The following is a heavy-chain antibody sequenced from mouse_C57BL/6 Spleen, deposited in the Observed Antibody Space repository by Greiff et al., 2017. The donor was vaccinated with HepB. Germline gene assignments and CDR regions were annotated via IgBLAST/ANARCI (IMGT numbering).Heavy chain of an antibody. CDR2: IDPANGNT. J-gene: IGHJ2*01. D-gene: IGHD2-5*01. V-gene: IGHV14-3*01. Sequence: EVKVVESVAELVRPGASVKLSCTASGFNIKNTYMHWVKQRPEQGLEWIGRIDPANGNTKYAPKFQGKATITADTSSNTAYLQLSSLTSEDTAIYYCARTRDIVTTWYFDYWGQGTTLTVSS. CDR3: ARTRDIVTTWYFDY. CDR1: GFNIKNTY.